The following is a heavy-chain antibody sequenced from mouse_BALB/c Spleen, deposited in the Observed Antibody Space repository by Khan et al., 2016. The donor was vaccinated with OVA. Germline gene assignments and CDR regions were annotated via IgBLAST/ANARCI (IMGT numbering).Heavy chain of an antibody. D-gene: IGHD1-1*01. CDR3: ALYGNRGDY. CDR1: GFTFSSYW. J-gene: IGHJ2*01. V-gene: IGHV1-9*01. CDR2: ILPGSNIT. Sequence: QVQLQQSGAELMKPGASVKISCKATGFTFSSYWIEWIKQRPGHGLEWIGQILPGSNITKYNEKFKGKATFTAETSSNTAYMQLSSLTSEDSAVYYCALYGNRGDYWGQGTTVTVSS.